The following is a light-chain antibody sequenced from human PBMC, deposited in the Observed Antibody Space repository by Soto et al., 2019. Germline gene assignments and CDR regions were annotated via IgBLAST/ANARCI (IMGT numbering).Light chain of an antibody. J-gene: IGKJ1*01. Sequence: DIQMTQSPSTLSGSVGDRVTITCRASQTISSWLAWYQQKPGKAPKLLIYKASTLKSGVPSRFSGIGSGTEFSLTIRRLQPDDFATYCSQHYNRYSEAFGQGTKVELK. CDR3: QHYNRYSEA. V-gene: IGKV1-5*03. CDR2: KAS. CDR1: QTISSW.